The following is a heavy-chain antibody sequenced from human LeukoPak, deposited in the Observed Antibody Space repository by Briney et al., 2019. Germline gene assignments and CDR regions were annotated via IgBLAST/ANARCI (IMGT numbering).Heavy chain of an antibody. Sequence: SQTLSVTCAISGDTVSSNRAAWNWIRQSPSRGLEWLGRTYYRSRWHYDYAASVKSRITVNPDTSNNQFSLQLNSVPPEDTAVYYCAGIYDSHLLPWFDPWGQGTRVIVSS. D-gene: IGHD5-12*01. CDR3: AGIYDSHLLPWFDP. V-gene: IGHV6-1*01. CDR1: GDTVSSNRAA. J-gene: IGHJ5*02. CDR2: TYYRSRWHY.